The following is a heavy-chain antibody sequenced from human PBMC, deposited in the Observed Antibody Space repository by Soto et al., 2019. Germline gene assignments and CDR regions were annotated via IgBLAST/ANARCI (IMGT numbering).Heavy chain of an antibody. V-gene: IGHV1-2*04. J-gene: IGHJ4*01. CDR3: AREGIAAAGTYFAF. CDR2: INPNSGGK. D-gene: IGHD6-13*01. Sequence: GQGLEWMGWINPNSGGKNYAQKFQGWVTMTRDTSISTAYMELSRLRSDDTAVYYCAREGIAAAGTYFAFRGNGTPVPVSS.